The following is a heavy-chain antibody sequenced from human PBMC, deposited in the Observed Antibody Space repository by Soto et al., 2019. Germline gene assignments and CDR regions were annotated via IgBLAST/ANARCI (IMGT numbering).Heavy chain of an antibody. D-gene: IGHD1-26*01. CDR2: IYYSGST. Sequence: QVQLQESGPGLVKPSETLSLTCTVSGGSISSYYWSWIRQPPGKGLEWIGYIYYSGSTNYNPSLNSRVTIPVDTSKNQFSLKVSSVTAADTGVYYCARAGKSWVDYWGQGTLVTVYS. CDR1: GGSISSYY. CDR3: ARAGKSWVDY. J-gene: IGHJ4*02. V-gene: IGHV4-59*01.